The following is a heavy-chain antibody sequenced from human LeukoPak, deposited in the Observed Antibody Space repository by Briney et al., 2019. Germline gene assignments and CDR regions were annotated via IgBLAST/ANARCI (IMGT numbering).Heavy chain of an antibody. CDR2: ISAYNGNT. CDR3: AREKAMDV. CDR1: GYTITSYG. V-gene: IGHV1-18*03. Sequence: ASVKVSCKASGYTITSYGINWVRQAPRQGLEWMGWISAYNGNTNYAQKRQGRVTMTTDTSTSTADMDLGLLRPDVIEVYYCAREKAMDVWGKGTTVTVSS. J-gene: IGHJ6*03.